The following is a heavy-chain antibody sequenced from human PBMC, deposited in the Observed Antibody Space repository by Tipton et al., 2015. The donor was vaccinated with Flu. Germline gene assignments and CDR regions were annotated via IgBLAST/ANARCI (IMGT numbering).Heavy chain of an antibody. CDR3: ARGDGRYYFDY. J-gene: IGHJ4*02. V-gene: IGHV4-38-2*01. Sequence: TLSLTCAVSGYSISSGYYWGWIRQPPGKGLEWIGSIYHSGSTYYNPSLKSRVTISVDTSKNQFSLKLSSVTAADTAVYYCARGDGRYYFDYWGQGTLVTVSS. D-gene: IGHD5-24*01. CDR2: IYHSGST. CDR1: GYSISSGYY.